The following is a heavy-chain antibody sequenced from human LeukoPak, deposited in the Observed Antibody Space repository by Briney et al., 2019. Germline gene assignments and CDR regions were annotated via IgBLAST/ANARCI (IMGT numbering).Heavy chain of an antibody. Sequence: ASVKVSCKASGYTFTGYYMHWVRQAPGQGLEWMGWISAYNGNTNYAQKLQGRATMTTDTSTSTAYMELRSLRSDDTAVYYCARIREDITIFGVVIIDYFDYWGQGTLVTVSS. D-gene: IGHD3-3*01. J-gene: IGHJ4*02. CDR1: GYTFTGYY. CDR3: ARIREDITIFGVVIIDYFDY. V-gene: IGHV1-18*04. CDR2: ISAYNGNT.